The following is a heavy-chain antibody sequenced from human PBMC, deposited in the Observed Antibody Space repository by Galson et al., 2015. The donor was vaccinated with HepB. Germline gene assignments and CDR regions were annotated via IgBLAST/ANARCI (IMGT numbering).Heavy chain of an antibody. CDR2: IYYSGGT. CDR1: DDSIGSNHFY. J-gene: IGHJ6*03. D-gene: IGHD2-2*01. Sequence: TLSLTCSVSDDSIGSNHFYWGWIRQPPGKGLEWIGTIYYSGGTYYNPSLQSRLTISVDTSKNQFSLKLRSVTAADTAVYYCARVTCSSTSCYLFSRPGYLNYTDVWGKGTTVIVSS. CDR3: ARVTCSSTSCYLFSRPGYLNYTDV. V-gene: IGHV4-39*01.